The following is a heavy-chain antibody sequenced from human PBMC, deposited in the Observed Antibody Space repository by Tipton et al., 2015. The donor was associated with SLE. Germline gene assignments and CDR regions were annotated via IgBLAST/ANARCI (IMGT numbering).Heavy chain of an antibody. CDR1: GGSISSSSYY. V-gene: IGHV4-39*07. Sequence: TLSLTCTVSGGSISSSSYYWGWIRQPPGKGLEWIGSIYYSGSTYYNPSLKSRVTISVDTSKNQFSLKLSSVTAADTAVYYCASLKTRGYSYGYDYWGQGTLVTVSS. D-gene: IGHD5-18*01. CDR3: ASLKTRGYSYGYDY. CDR2: IYYSGST. J-gene: IGHJ4*02.